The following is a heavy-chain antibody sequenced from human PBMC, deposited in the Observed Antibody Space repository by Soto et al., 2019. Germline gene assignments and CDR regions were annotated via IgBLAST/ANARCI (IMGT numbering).Heavy chain of an antibody. CDR3: ARVSRRITGTTSYYYYGMDV. V-gene: IGHV4-31*03. J-gene: IGHJ6*02. D-gene: IGHD1-7*01. Sequence: SETLSLTCTVSGGSISSGGYYWSWIRQHPGKGLEWIGYIYYSGSTYYNPSLKSRVTISVDTSKNQFSLKLSSVTAADTAVYYCARVSRRITGTTSYYYYGMDVWGQGTTVTVSS. CDR1: GGSISSGGYY. CDR2: IYYSGST.